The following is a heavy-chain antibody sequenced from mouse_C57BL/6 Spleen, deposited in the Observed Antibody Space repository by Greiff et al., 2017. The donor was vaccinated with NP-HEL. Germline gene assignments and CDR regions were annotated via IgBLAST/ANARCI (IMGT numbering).Heavy chain of an antibody. CDR1: GYTFTSYW. CDR2: IHPNSGST. V-gene: IGHV1-64*01. J-gene: IGHJ2*01. CDR3: ARAGYYSFDD. Sequence: QVQLQQSGAELVKPGASVKLSCKASGYTFTSYWMHWVKQRPGQGLEWIGMIHPNSGSTNYNEKFKSKATLTVDKSSSTAYMQLSSLTSEDSAVYYCARAGYYSFDDWGQGTTLTVSS. D-gene: IGHD2-3*01.